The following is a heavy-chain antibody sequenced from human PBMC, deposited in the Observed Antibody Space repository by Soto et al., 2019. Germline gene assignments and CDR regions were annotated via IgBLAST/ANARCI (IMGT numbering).Heavy chain of an antibody. V-gene: IGHV3-23*01. CDR2: ISGSGGTT. CDR1: GFTFSSYG. J-gene: IGHJ4*02. D-gene: IGHD4-17*01. CDR3: AKPSTSTTVTTCFDY. Sequence: GGSLRLSCAASGFTFSSYGMSWVRQAPGKGLEWVSSISGSGGTTYHAESVKGRFTISRDNSKNTLYLQMNSLRVDDTAVYYCAKPSTSTTVTTCFDYWGQGALVTVSS.